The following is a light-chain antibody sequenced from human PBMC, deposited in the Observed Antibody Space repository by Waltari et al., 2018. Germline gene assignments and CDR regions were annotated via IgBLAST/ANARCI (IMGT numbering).Light chain of an antibody. Sequence: QSALTQPASVSGSPGQSITLSCTGTSSDVGYYNYVSWYQQHPGKAPKLMIYDVSNRPSGVSNRFSGSKSGNTASLTISGLQAEDEADYYCSSYTSSSTLVFGTGTKVTVL. J-gene: IGLJ1*01. CDR1: SSDVGYYNY. V-gene: IGLV2-14*03. CDR3: SSYTSSSTLV. CDR2: DVS.